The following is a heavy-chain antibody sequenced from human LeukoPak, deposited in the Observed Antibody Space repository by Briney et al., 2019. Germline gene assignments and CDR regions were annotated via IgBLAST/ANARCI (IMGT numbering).Heavy chain of an antibody. CDR1: GYSFSSYD. J-gene: IGHJ5*02. CDR2: VNPNSGHT. D-gene: IGHD4-17*01. CDR3: ARVDYEGWFDP. Sequence: ASVKVSCKASGYSFSSYDIHWVRQATGQGLDWMGWVNPNSGHTGYAQKFQGRIAITMSTSIGTAFLQLRSLTSEDTAVYYCARVDYEGWFDPWGQGTLVTVSS. V-gene: IGHV1-8*01.